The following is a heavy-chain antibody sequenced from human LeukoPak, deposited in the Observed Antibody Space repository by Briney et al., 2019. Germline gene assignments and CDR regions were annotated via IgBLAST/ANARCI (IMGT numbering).Heavy chain of an antibody. V-gene: IGHV3-30*02. J-gene: IGHJ3*02. CDR3: AKGGAFDI. CDR2: IRYDEGNK. Sequence: GGSLRLSCAASGFTFSGYGMHWVRQAPGKGLEWVTFIRYDEGNKYYADSVKGRFTISRDNSKNTLYLQMNSLRSEDTAVYYCAKGGAFDIWGQGTMVTVSS. CDR1: GFTFSGYG.